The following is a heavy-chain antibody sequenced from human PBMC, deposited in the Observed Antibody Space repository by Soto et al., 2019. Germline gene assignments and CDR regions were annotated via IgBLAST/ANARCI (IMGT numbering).Heavy chain of an antibody. CDR2: FDPEDGET. CDR1: GNALTELS. J-gene: IGHJ4*02. D-gene: IGHD2-8*01. CDR3: ATVNPPYCTNGVCYNEGPDY. V-gene: IGHV1-24*01. Sequence: ASVKVSCKVSGNALTELSMHWVRQAPGKGLEWMGGFDPEDGETTYAQKFQGRVTMTEDTSTDTAYMELSSLRSEDTAVYYCATVNPPYCTNGVCYNEGPDYWGQGTLVTVSS.